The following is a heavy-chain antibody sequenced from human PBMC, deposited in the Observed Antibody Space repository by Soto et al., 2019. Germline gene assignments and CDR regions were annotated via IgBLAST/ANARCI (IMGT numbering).Heavy chain of an antibody. J-gene: IGHJ4*02. V-gene: IGHV3-30*03. CDR1: GIIFSKYG. D-gene: IGHD4-17*01. CDR3: ARDHGGGNLYGDSGY. CDR2: ISTDGSEK. Sequence: QVQLVESGGGVVQPGRSLRLSCADSGIIFSKYGMHWVRQAPGKGLEGVAFISTDGSEKEYGDSVKGRFTISRDNSKNTLFLQMNSPRPEDTAVYYCARDHGGGNLYGDSGYWGQGTLVTVSS.